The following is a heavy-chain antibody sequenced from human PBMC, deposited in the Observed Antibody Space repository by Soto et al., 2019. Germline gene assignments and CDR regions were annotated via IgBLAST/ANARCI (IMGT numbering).Heavy chain of an antibody. CDR1: RFTFTSYA. V-gene: IGHV3-23*01. Sequence: GGSLRLSCAASRFTFTSYALNWVRQAPGKGLEWVSTISGDGGSTYYADSVKGRFTISRDNSKNTLYLQMNSLRAEDTAVYYCATGANSKHVHYYYGMDVWGQGTTVTVSS. D-gene: IGHD1-20*01. CDR2: ISGDGGST. J-gene: IGHJ6*02. CDR3: ATGANSKHVHYYYGMDV.